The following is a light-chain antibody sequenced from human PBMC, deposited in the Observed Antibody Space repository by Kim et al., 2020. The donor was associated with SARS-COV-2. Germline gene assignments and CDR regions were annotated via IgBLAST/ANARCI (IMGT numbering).Light chain of an antibody. CDR2: DVT. Sequence: VTISCTGTSNDVGGYRRVSWYRPAPHTSPHLIIYDVTHRPSGVPDRFSGSASGNTASLTISGLQTEDEGDYYCSSFTSGGTLVLFGGGTKVTVL. CDR3: SSFTSGGTLVL. CDR1: SNDVGGYRR. V-gene: IGLV2-18*02. J-gene: IGLJ2*01.